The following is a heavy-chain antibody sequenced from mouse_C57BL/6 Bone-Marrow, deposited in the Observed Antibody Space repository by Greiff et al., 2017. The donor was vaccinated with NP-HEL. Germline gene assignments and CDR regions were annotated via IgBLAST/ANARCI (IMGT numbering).Heavy chain of an antibody. V-gene: IGHV1-61*01. CDR3: ARGGYGSRGGAY. D-gene: IGHD1-1*01. J-gene: IGHJ3*01. Sequence: VQLQQPGAELVRPGSSVKLSCKASGYTFTSYWMDWVKQRPGQGLEWIGNIYPSDSETHYNQKFKDKATLTVDKSSSTAYMQLSSLTSEDSAVYYCARGGYGSRGGAYWGQGTLVTVSA. CDR2: IYPSDSET. CDR1: GYTFTSYW.